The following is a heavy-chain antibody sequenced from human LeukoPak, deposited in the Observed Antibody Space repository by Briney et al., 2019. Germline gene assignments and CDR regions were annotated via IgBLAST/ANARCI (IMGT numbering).Heavy chain of an antibody. CDR2: INHSGST. D-gene: IGHD6-13*01. CDR1: GGSFSGYY. V-gene: IGHV4-34*01. J-gene: IGHJ4*02. Sequence: PSETLSLTCAVYGGSFSGYYWSWIRQPPGKGLEWMGEINHSGSTNYNPSLKRRVTISVDTSKNQFSLKLSSVTAADTAVYYCARGYGSSRYLAKLFDYWGQGTLVTVSS. CDR3: ARGYGSSRYLAKLFDY.